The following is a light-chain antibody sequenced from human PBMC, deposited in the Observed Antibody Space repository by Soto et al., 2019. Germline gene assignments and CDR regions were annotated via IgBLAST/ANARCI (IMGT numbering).Light chain of an antibody. CDR3: QKYNSAPWT. CDR1: QAISNY. J-gene: IGKJ1*01. Sequence: DNQMTQSPSSLSASVGDRVTITCRASQAISNYLAWYQQKPGKVPKLLIYATSTLQSGVPSRFIGSGSGTDFTLTIRSLRSEDVATYFCQKYNSAPWTFGQGTKVEIK. V-gene: IGKV1-27*01. CDR2: ATS.